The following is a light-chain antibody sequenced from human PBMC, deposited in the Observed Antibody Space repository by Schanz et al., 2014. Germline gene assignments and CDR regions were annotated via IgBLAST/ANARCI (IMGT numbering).Light chain of an antibody. CDR1: SSDVGGYNY. V-gene: IGLV2-8*01. CDR3: CSYAGSINLGV. CDR2: EVS. J-gene: IGLJ2*01. Sequence: QSALTQPPSASGSPGQSVTISCTGTSSDVGGYNYVSWYQQYPGKAPKLMIYEVSKRPSGVPDRFSGSKSGNTASLTISGLQAEDEADYYCCSYAGSINLGVFGGGTKLTVL.